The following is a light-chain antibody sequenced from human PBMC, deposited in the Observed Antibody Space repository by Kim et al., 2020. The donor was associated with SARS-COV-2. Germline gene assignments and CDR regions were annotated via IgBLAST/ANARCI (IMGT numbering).Light chain of an antibody. CDR2: KDS. Sequence: SVSPGQTARITCSGAVLAKKYARWFQQKPGQAPVLVIYKDSERPSGIPERFSGSSSGTTVTLTISGAQVEDEADYYCYSAADNNWVFGGGTQLTVL. V-gene: IGLV3-27*01. J-gene: IGLJ3*02. CDR1: VLAKKY. CDR3: YSAADNNWV.